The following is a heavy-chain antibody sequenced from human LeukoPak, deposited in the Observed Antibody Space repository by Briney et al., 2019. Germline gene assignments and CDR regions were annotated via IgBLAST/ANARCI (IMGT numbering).Heavy chain of an antibody. J-gene: IGHJ6*02. CDR1: GGTFSSYA. CDR2: IVPIFGTA. D-gene: IGHD2-2*01. Sequence: ASVKVSCKASGGTFSSYAISWVRQAPGQGLEWMGGIVPIFGTANYAQKFQGRVTITADESTSTAYKELSSLRSEDTAVYYCARSLGQIVVVPAAMGLYYYYYGMDVWGQGTTVTVSS. V-gene: IGHV1-69*13. CDR3: ARSLGQIVVVPAAMGLYYYYYGMDV.